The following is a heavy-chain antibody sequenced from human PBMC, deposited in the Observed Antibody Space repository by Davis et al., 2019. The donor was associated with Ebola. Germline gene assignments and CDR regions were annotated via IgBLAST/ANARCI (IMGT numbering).Heavy chain of an antibody. D-gene: IGHD6-6*01. CDR3: ARFRGYIAARIYYYYGMDV. J-gene: IGHJ6*02. V-gene: IGHV3-NL1*01. Sequence: GGSLRLSCAASGFTFSSYGMHWVRQAPGKGLEWVSVIYSGGSTYYADSVKGRFTISRHNSKNTLYLQMNSLRAEDTAVYYCARFRGYIAARIYYYYGMDVWGQGTTVTVSS. CDR1: GFTFSSYG. CDR2: IYSGGST.